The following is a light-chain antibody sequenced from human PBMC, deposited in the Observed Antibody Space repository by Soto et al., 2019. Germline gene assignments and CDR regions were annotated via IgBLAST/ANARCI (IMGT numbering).Light chain of an antibody. Sequence: EFVLTQSPGTLSLSPGERATLSCRASQSVSSDYLAWYQQKPGQAPRLVSYGASSRATGIPDRFSGSGSGSDFTLTISRLEPEDFAVYYCQQYGSSPYTFGQGTELKIK. V-gene: IGKV3-20*01. CDR1: QSVSSDY. CDR3: QQYGSSPYT. CDR2: GAS. J-gene: IGKJ2*01.